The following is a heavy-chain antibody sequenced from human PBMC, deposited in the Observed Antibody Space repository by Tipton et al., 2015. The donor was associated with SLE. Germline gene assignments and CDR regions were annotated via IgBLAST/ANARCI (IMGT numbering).Heavy chain of an antibody. V-gene: IGHV4-30-2*01. CDR3: ARLVVVPAAIEPPYYYYYGMDV. CDR2: IYYSGST. Sequence: TLSLTCAVSGGSLSSGGYSWSWIRQPPGKGLEWIGYIYYSGSTYYNPSLKSRVTISVDTSKNQFSLKLSSVTAADTAVYYCARLVVVPAAIEPPYYYYYGMDVWGQGTTVTVSS. J-gene: IGHJ6*02. CDR1: GGSLSSGGYS. D-gene: IGHD2-2*01.